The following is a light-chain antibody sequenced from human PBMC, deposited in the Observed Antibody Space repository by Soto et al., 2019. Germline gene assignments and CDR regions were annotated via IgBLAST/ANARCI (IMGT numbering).Light chain of an antibody. Sequence: QSVLTQPPSVSGAPGQRVTISCTGSSSNIGASYGVHWYQQLPGTAPKLLIYGNDNRPSGVPDRFSGSKSGTSASLAITGLLAEDEADYYCQSYDSSLGAVFGGGTKLTVL. V-gene: IGLV1-40*01. J-gene: IGLJ2*01. CDR3: QSYDSSLGAV. CDR1: SSNIGASYG. CDR2: GND.